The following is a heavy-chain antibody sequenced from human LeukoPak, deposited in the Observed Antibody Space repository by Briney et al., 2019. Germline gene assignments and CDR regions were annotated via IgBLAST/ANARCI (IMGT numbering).Heavy chain of an antibody. CDR1: GFSFSNYA. Sequence: GGSLRLSCVVSGFSFSNYAMNWVRQAPGKGLEWVSDISDSGRSTYYAGSVKSRFTPSRDNFKTTLYLQMNSLRADDTAVYYCARGSYWGQGTLVTVSS. J-gene: IGHJ4*02. CDR3: ARGSY. CDR2: ISDSGRST. V-gene: IGHV3-23*01.